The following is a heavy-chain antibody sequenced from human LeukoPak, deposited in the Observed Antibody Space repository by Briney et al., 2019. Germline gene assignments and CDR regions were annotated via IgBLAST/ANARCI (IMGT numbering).Heavy chain of an antibody. D-gene: IGHD3-10*01. CDR3: AKTKGLVRGVIDY. CDR2: ISGSGGST. CDR1: VFTFSSYA. Sequence: GGSLRLSCAASVFTFSSYAMSWVRQAPGKGLEWVSAISGSGGSTYYADSVKGRFTISRDNSKNTLYLQMNSLRAEDTAVYYCAKTKGLVRGVIDYWGQGTLVTVSS. V-gene: IGHV3-23*01. J-gene: IGHJ4*02.